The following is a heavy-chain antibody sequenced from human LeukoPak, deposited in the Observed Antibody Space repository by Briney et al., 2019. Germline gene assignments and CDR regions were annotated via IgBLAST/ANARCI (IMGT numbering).Heavy chain of an antibody. V-gene: IGHV4-31*03. J-gene: IGHJ4*02. Sequence: SETLSLTCTVSGGSISSGGYYWSWIRQHPGKGLEWIGYIYYSGSTYYNPSLKSRVTISVGTSKNQFSLKLSSVTAADTAVYYCARSIVGATYTIDYWGQGTLVTVSS. CDR3: ARSIVGATYTIDY. D-gene: IGHD1-26*01. CDR2: IYYSGST. CDR1: GGSISSGGYY.